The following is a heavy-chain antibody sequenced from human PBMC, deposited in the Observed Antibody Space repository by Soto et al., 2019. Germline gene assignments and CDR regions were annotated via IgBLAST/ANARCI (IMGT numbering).Heavy chain of an antibody. D-gene: IGHD6-13*01. CDR2: ISGSGGST. V-gene: IGHV3-23*01. CDR3: AKVSARGAVGIAAARWFDP. CDR1: GLTFSSYA. Sequence: VGSLRLSCAASGLTFSSYAMSWVRQAPGKGLEWVSAISGSGGSTYYADSVKGRFTISRDNSKNTLYLQMNSLRAEDTAVYYCAKVSARGAVGIAAARWFDPWGQGTLVTVSS. J-gene: IGHJ5*02.